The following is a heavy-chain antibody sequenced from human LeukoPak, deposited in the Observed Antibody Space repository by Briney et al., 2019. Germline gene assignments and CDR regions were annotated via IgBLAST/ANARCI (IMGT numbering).Heavy chain of an antibody. CDR3: ARDLFADYGGNQYFDY. V-gene: IGHV3-23*01. D-gene: IGHD4-23*01. Sequence: GGSLRLSCAASGFTFSSYAMSWVRQAPGKGLEWVSAISGSGGSTYYADSVKGRFTISRDNAKNSLYLQMNSLRAEDTAVYYCARDLFADYGGNQYFDYWGQGTLVTVSS. J-gene: IGHJ4*02. CDR2: ISGSGGST. CDR1: GFTFSSYA.